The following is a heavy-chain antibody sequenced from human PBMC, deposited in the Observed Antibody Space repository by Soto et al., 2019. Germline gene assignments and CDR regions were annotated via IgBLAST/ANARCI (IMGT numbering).Heavy chain of an antibody. CDR1: GYSFTSYW. V-gene: IGHV5-51*01. D-gene: IGHD3-3*01. Sequence: GESLKISCKGSGYSFTSYWIGWVRQMPGKGLEWMGIIYPGDSDTRYSPSFQGQVTISADKYISTAYLQWSSLKASDTAMYYCARTRGRITIFGVVTPNWFDPWGQGTLVTVSP. CDR3: ARTRGRITIFGVVTPNWFDP. CDR2: IYPGDSDT. J-gene: IGHJ5*02.